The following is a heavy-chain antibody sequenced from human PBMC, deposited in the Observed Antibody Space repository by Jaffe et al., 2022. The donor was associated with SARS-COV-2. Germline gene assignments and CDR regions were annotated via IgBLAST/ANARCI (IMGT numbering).Heavy chain of an antibody. D-gene: IGHD3-22*01. CDR3: AASPDSSGENYYYYGMDV. CDR2: IVVGSGNT. J-gene: IGHJ6*02. CDR1: GFTFTSSA. Sequence: QMQLVQSGPEVKKPGTSVKVSCKASGFTFTSSAMQWVRQARGQRLEWIGWIVVGSGNTNYAQKFQERVTITRDMSTSTAYMELSSLRSEDTAVYYCAASPDSSGENYYYYGMDVWGQGTTVTVSS. V-gene: IGHV1-58*02.